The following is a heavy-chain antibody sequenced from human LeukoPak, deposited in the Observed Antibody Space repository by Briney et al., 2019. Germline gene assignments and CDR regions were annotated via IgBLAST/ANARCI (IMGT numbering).Heavy chain of an antibody. CDR1: RFTFSSYS. V-gene: IGHV3-21*04. CDR2: ISSSSSYI. CDR3: AKDYAPYYYGSADHQFDY. J-gene: IGHJ4*02. D-gene: IGHD3-10*01. Sequence: GGSLRLSCAASRFTFSSYSMNWVRQAPGKGLEWVSSISSSSSYIYYADSVKGRFTISRDNSKNTLYLQMNSLRAEDTAVYYCAKDYAPYYYGSADHQFDYWGQGTVVTVSS.